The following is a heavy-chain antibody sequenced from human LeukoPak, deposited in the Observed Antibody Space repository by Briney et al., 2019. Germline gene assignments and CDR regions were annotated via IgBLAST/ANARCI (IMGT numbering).Heavy chain of an antibody. J-gene: IGHJ6*03. V-gene: IGHV4-34*01. D-gene: IGHD6-6*01. CDR1: GGSFSGYY. Sequence: SETLSLTCAVYGGSFSGYYWSWIRQPPGKGLEWIGEINHSGSTNYNPSLKSRVTISVDTSKNQFSLKLSSVTAADTAVYYCHLSSSSGENYHYYYMDVWGKGTTVTVSS. CDR3: HLSSSSGENYHYYYMDV. CDR2: INHSGST.